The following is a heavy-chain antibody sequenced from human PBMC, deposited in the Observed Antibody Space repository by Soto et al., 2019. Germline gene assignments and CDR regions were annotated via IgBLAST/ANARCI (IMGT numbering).Heavy chain of an antibody. D-gene: IGHD6-19*01. V-gene: IGHV4-31*03. CDR2: IYDSGNT. Sequence: QVQLRESGPGLVKPSQTLSLTCTVSGGSISSGGYYWSWIRQFPGKGLEWIGYIYDSGNTYYNPSLKSRITISTDTSKSQFSLHLTSVTAADTAVYYCASQATGWYPDYWGQGTLVTVSS. CDR3: ASQATGWYPDY. J-gene: IGHJ4*02. CDR1: GGSISSGGYY.